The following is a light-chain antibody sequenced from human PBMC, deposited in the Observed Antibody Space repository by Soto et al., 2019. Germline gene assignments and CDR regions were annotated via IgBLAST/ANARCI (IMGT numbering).Light chain of an antibody. Sequence: EIVLTQSPGTLSLSPGESATLSCMASQRVASSHIAWDRQKPGKAPSLRIYGASNRATGIPARFSVSGSGTDFTLPISRLEADDSAVYYCQHYGSSPPYTLGQGTKRKIK. CDR1: QRVASSH. J-gene: IGKJ2*01. CDR2: GAS. CDR3: QHYGSSPPYT. V-gene: IGKV3-20*01.